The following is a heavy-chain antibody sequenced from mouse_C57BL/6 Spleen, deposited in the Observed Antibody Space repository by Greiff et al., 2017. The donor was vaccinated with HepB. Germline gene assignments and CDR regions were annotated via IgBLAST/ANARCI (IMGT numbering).Heavy chain of an antibody. Sequence: QVQLQQSGAELMKPGASVKLSCKATGYTFTGYWIEWVKQRPGHGLEWIGEILPGSGSTNYNEKFKGKATFTADTSSNTAYMQLSSLTTEDSAIYYCARYIITTVVASDWYFDVWGTGTTVTVSS. D-gene: IGHD1-1*01. V-gene: IGHV1-9*01. J-gene: IGHJ1*03. CDR2: ILPGSGST. CDR1: GYTFTGYW. CDR3: ARYIITTVVASDWYFDV.